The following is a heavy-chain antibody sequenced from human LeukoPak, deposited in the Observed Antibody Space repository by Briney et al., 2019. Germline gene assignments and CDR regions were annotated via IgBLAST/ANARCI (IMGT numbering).Heavy chain of an antibody. CDR3: AKVGATGYYYYYMDV. Sequence: GRSLRLSWAASGFTFNSYGIHWVRQAPGKGLEWVAVISYDGSNKYYADSVKGRFTISRDNSKNTLYLQMNSLRAEDTAVYYCAKVGATGYYYYYMDVWGKGTTVTVSS. J-gene: IGHJ6*03. V-gene: IGHV3-30*18. CDR1: GFTFNSYG. CDR2: ISYDGSNK. D-gene: IGHD1-26*01.